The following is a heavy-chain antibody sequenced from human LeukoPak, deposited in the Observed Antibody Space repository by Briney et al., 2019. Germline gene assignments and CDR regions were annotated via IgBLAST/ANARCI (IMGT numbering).Heavy chain of an antibody. V-gene: IGHV3-53*01. Sequence: WVSLIYSGGNTYYADSVKGRFTISRDNSKNTLYLQMNSLRAEDTAVYYCARERGAVGWFDPWGQGTLVTVSS. CDR2: IYSGGNT. D-gene: IGHD4/OR15-4a*01. J-gene: IGHJ5*02. CDR3: ARERGAVGWFDP.